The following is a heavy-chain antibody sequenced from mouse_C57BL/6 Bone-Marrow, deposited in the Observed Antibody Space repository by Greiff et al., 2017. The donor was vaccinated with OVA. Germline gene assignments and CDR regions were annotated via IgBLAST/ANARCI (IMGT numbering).Heavy chain of an antibody. D-gene: IGHD1-1*01. CDR3: ARGNFGSSFYAMDY. Sequence: VQLQQSVAELVRPGASVKLSCTASGFNIKNTYMHWVKQRPEQGLEWIGRIDPANDNTKYAPKFQGKATMTADTSSHTAYLQLSSLASEDTAVYGCARGNFGSSFYAMDYWGQGTSVTVSS. CDR1: GFNIKNTY. J-gene: IGHJ4*01. CDR2: IDPANDNT. V-gene: IGHV14-3*01.